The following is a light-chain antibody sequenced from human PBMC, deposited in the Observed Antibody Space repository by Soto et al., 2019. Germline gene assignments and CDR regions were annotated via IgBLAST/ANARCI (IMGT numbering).Light chain of an antibody. J-gene: IGKJ3*01. CDR2: GAT. CDR3: EQYGSSPAFS. V-gene: IGKV3-20*01. CDR1: QSVSSSY. Sequence: EIVLTQSPGTLSLSPGERATLSCRASQSVSSSYLAWYQQKPGQAPRLLIYGATSRATGIPDRFSGSGSGTDFTLNISRLEPDDFAVYYCEQYGSSPAFSFGPAPNVDIK.